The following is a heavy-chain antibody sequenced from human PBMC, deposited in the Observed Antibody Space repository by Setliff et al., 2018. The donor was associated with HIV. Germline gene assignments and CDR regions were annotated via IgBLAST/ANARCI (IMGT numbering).Heavy chain of an antibody. CDR3: ARYGPASVIWFGYLDY. CDR2: VFSGGSS. CDR1: GDSISGNYY. J-gene: IGHJ4*02. D-gene: IGHD3-10*01. Sequence: PSETLSLTCTVSGDSISGNYYWAWIRQPPGKGLEWIATVFSGGSSKYNPSLWSRVTISVDTSKNQFYLKMDSVTAADTAFYYCARYGPASVIWFGYLDYWCPGMSVTVSS. V-gene: IGHV4-39*01.